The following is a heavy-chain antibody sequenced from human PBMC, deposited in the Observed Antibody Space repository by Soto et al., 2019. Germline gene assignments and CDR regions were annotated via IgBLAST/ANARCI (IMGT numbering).Heavy chain of an antibody. Sequence: GSVKGSCQASWFTLTRYYIHRVRQAPGQGLEWIGWINPNSGVANYAQKFHDWVTITRDTSITTAYMELSGLKSDDTAVYFCAKDDAGHPDFWGQGTLVTVSS. J-gene: IGHJ4*02. CDR2: INPNSGVA. CDR1: WFTLTRYY. CDR3: AKDDAGHPDF. V-gene: IGHV1-2*04. D-gene: IGHD6-13*01.